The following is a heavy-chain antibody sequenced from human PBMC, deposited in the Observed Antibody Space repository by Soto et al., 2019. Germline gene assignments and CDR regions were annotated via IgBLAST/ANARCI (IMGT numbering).Heavy chain of an antibody. CDR3: ARVRGYSNSYYYYYCGMDV. Sequence: SETLSLTCAASGGSISSSNWWSWVRQPPGKGLEWIGEIYHSGSTNYNPSLKSRVTISVDKSKNQFSLKLSSVTAADTAVYYCARVRGYSNSYYYYYCGMDVWGQGTTVTVSS. CDR2: IYHSGST. J-gene: IGHJ6*02. CDR1: GGSISSSNW. V-gene: IGHV4-4*02. D-gene: IGHD4-4*01.